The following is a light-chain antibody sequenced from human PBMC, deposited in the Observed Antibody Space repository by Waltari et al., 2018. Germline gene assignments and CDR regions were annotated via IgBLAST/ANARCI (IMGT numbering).Light chain of an antibody. Sequence: IQMTQSPSSLSAAVGDSVTITCRPSHSISNFLNWYQQKPGKAPQLLISSTSTLQSGVPSRFSGSESGTDFTLTITTLQPEDFATYYCQQTYTLPRTFGQGTKLEI. CDR1: HSISNF. CDR2: STS. V-gene: IGKV1-39*01. CDR3: QQTYTLPRT. J-gene: IGKJ1*01.